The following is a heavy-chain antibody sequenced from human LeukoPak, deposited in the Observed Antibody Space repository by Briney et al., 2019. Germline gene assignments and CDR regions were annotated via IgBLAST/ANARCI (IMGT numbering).Heavy chain of an antibody. J-gene: IGHJ4*02. V-gene: IGHV1-2*02. CDR2: INPKSGGT. CDR3: ARTFALSFDY. Sequence: GASVKVSCKTSGYTFSDYFIHWMRQVPGQGLEWMGWINPKSGGTDYAEKFRGNGTMTRDTSLRTVYLELSSLRPDDTAVYYCARTFALSFDYWGQGAPVTVSS. CDR1: GYTFSDYF. D-gene: IGHD2-21*01.